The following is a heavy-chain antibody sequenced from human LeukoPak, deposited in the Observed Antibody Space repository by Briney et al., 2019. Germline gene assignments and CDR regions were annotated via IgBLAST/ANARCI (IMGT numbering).Heavy chain of an antibody. CDR1: GFTFSSHG. V-gene: IGHV3-33*01. CDR2: IWYDGSEK. J-gene: IGHJ3*01. Sequence: GRSVRLSCAASGFTFSSHGMHWVRQAPGKGREWVAVIWYDGSEKYYAESVKGRFTISRDNSKNMLYLQIYSLRTEDTALYYCARYGNLKVLDVWGQGTMVTVPS. CDR3: ARYGNLKVLDV. D-gene: IGHD1-14*01.